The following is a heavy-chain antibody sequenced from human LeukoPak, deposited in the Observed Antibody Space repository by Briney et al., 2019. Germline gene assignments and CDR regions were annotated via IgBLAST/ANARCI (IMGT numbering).Heavy chain of an antibody. Sequence: ASVKVSCKVSGYTLTELSMHWVRQAPGKGLEWMGGFDPEGGETIYAQKFQGRVTMTEDTSTDTAYMELSSLRSEDTAVYYCATFRLAVWEKNRDILTGRSQPVALDYWGQGTLVTVSS. D-gene: IGHD3-9*01. CDR3: ATFRLAVWEKNRDILTGRSQPVALDY. CDR1: GYTLTELS. V-gene: IGHV1-24*01. CDR2: FDPEGGET. J-gene: IGHJ4*02.